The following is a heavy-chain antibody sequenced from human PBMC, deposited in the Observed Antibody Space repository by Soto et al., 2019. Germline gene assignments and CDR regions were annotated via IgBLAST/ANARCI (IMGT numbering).Heavy chain of an antibody. CDR3: ARGQDV. V-gene: IGHV1-18*01. Sequence: ASVKVSCKASGYTFTSYGISWVRQAPGQGLEWMGWISANNGNTSYAQKFQGRVTMTRNTSISTAYMELSSLRSEDTAVYYCARGQDVWGKGTTVTVSS. CDR2: ISANNGNT. J-gene: IGHJ6*04. CDR1: GYTFTSYG.